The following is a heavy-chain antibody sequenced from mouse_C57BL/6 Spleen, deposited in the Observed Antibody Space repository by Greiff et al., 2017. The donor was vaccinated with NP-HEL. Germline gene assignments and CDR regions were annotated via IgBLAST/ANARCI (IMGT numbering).Heavy chain of an antibody. CDR2: ISYDGSN. CDR3: ARYGYDERRFAY. D-gene: IGHD2-2*01. V-gene: IGHV3-6*01. J-gene: IGHJ3*01. Sequence: EVQVVESGPGLVKPSQSLSLTCSVTGYSITSGYYWNWIRQFPGNKLEWMGYISYDGSNNYNPSLKNRISITRDTSKNQFFLKLNSVTTEDTATYYCARYGYDERRFAYWGQGTLVTVSA. CDR1: GYSITSGYY.